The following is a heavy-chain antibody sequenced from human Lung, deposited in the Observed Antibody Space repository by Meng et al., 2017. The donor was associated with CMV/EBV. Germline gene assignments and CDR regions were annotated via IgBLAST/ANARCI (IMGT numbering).Heavy chain of an antibody. D-gene: IGHD1-14*01. Sequence: GESXKISCAVSGFIVSSKYMTWVRQTPGKGLEWVSIIYTGGSASYADSVKGRFTISRDNSKITLYLQMNSLRAEDTAVYYCATQAPPGITDKDYFYYGMDVXGQGXTVTVSS. J-gene: IGHJ6*02. CDR1: GFIVSSKY. CDR2: IYTGGSA. CDR3: ATQAPPGITDKDYFYYGMDV. V-gene: IGHV3-53*01.